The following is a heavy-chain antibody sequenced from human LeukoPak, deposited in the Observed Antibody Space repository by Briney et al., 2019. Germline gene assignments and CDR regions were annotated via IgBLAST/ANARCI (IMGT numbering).Heavy chain of an antibody. V-gene: IGHV4-34*01. CDR3: ARGRNYYGSGSYYNGWRMDV. J-gene: IGHJ6*04. D-gene: IGHD3-10*01. Sequence: SATLSLTCAVYGGSFSGYYWSWIRQPPGKGLEWIGDINHSGSTNYNPSLKSRVTISVDTSKKQFSLKLSSVTAADTAVYYCARGRNYYGSGSYYNGWRMDVWGKGTTVTVSS. CDR2: INHSGST. CDR1: GGSFSGYY.